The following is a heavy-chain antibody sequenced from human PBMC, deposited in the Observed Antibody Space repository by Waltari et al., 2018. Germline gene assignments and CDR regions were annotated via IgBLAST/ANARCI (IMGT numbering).Heavy chain of an antibody. J-gene: IGHJ4*02. D-gene: IGHD1-7*01. Sequence: QVQLVQSGAEVKKHGSSVKVSCKASGGTFSSYAISWVRQAPGQGLEWMGGIIPSFGTANYAQKFQGRVTITADESTSTAYMELSSLRSEDTAVYYCASRDANWNYADEVPLDYWGQGTLVTVSS. CDR1: GGTFSSYA. V-gene: IGHV1-69*12. CDR3: ASRDANWNYADEVPLDY. CDR2: IIPSFGTA.